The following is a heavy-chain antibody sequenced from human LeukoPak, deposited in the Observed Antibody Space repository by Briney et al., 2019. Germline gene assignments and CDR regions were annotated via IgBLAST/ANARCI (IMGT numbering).Heavy chain of an antibody. CDR1: GFTFSSYE. V-gene: IGHV3-64*01. CDR3: ARARDDFWSYYYYYMDV. CDR2: ISSNGGST. J-gene: IGHJ6*03. D-gene: IGHD3-3*01. Sequence: GGSLRLSCAASGFTFSSYEMNWVRQAPGKGLEYVSAISSNGGSTYYANSVKGRFTISRDNSKNMLYLQMGSLRAEDMAVYYCARARDDFWSYYYYYMDVWGKGTTVTVS.